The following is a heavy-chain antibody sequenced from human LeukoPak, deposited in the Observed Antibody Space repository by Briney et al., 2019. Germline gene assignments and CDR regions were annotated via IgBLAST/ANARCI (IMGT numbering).Heavy chain of an antibody. CDR1: GFTVSSKY. CDR2: ISDSGANT. Sequence: GGSLRLSCAASGFTVSSKYMSWVRQAPGKGLEWVSTISDSGANTYYADSVRGRFTTSRDNSKNTLYLQKNSLRADDTAIYYCAKSMTLQWRGFFDLWGRGTHVTVSS. J-gene: IGHJ2*01. V-gene: IGHV3-23*01. D-gene: IGHD6-19*01. CDR3: AKSMTLQWRGFFDL.